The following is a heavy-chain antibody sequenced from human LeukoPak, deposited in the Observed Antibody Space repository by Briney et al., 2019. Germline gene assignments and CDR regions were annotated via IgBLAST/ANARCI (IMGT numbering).Heavy chain of an antibody. Sequence: KTSETLSLTCTVSGGSISSSSYYWGWIRQPPGKGLEWIGSIYYSGSTYYNPSLKSRVTISVDTSKNQFSLKLSSVTAADTAVYYCARDDPLDKISSGWGPWGQGTLVTVSS. V-gene: IGHV4-39*07. D-gene: IGHD6-19*01. J-gene: IGHJ5*02. CDR3: ARDDPLDKISSGWGP. CDR1: GGSISSSSYY. CDR2: IYYSGST.